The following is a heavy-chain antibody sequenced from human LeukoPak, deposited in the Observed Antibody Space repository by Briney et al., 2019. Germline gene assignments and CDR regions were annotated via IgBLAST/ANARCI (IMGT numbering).Heavy chain of an antibody. J-gene: IGHJ4*02. Sequence: PSETLSLTCTVSGGSISSYYWSWIRQPPGKGLEWIGYIYYSGSTNYNPSLKSRVTISVDTSKNQFSLKLSSVTAADTAVYYCARLSSGWSQNFDYWGQGTLVTVSS. CDR2: IYYSGST. V-gene: IGHV4-59*01. CDR3: ARLSSGWSQNFDY. CDR1: GGSISSYY. D-gene: IGHD6-19*01.